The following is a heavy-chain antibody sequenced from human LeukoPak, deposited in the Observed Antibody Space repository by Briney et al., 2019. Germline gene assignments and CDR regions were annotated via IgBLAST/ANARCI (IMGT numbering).Heavy chain of an antibody. CDR1: GFTFSSYS. Sequence: GGALRLSCAASGFTFSSYSMNWVRQAPGKGLEWVSSISSSSSYIYYADSVKGRFTISRDNAKNSLYLQMNSLRAEDTAVYYCAGEGEITMVRGVIDYWGQGTLVTVSS. CDR2: ISSSSSYI. J-gene: IGHJ4*02. CDR3: AGEGEITMVRGVIDY. V-gene: IGHV3-21*01. D-gene: IGHD3-10*01.